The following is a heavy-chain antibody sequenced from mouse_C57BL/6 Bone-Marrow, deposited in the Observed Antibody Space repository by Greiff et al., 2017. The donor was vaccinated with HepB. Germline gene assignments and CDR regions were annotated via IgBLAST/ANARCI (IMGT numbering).Heavy chain of an antibody. CDR3: TTLGAYAMDY. Sequence: DVKLQESGAELVRPGASVKLSCTASGFNIKDDYMHWVKQRPEQGLEWIGWIDPENGDTEYASKFQGKATITADTSSNTAYLQLSSLTSEDTAVYYCTTLGAYAMDYWGQGTSVTVSS. CDR1: GFNIKDDY. CDR2: IDPENGDT. V-gene: IGHV14-4*01. J-gene: IGHJ4*01.